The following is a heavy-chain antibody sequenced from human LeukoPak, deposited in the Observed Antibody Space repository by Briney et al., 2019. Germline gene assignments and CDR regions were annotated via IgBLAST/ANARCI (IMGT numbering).Heavy chain of an antibody. D-gene: IGHD6-6*01. CDR1: GYTFTGYY. CDR2: INPNSGGT. Sequence: ASVKVSCKASGYTFTGYYMHWVRQAPGQGLEWMGWINPNSGGTNYAQKFQGRVTMTGDTSISTAYMELSRLRSDDTAVYYCARDGSSSSSFYFDYWGQGTLVTVSS. CDR3: ARDGSSSSSFYFDY. J-gene: IGHJ4*02. V-gene: IGHV1-2*02.